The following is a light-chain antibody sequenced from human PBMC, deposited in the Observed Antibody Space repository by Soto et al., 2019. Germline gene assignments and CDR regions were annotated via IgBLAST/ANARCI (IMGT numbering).Light chain of an antibody. Sequence: TTQSPATLSVSPGERVTLSCRASQSVSSNLAWYQHKLGQAPRLLIYGASTRATGIPARFSGSGSGTEFTLTISSLQSEDFAVYYCQQYNNWPWTFGQGTKVDIK. J-gene: IGKJ1*01. CDR3: QQYNNWPWT. V-gene: IGKV3-15*01. CDR2: GAS. CDR1: QSVSSN.